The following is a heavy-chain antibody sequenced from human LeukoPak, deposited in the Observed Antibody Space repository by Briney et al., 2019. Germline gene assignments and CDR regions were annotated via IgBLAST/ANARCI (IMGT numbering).Heavy chain of an antibody. V-gene: IGHV4-59*01. CDR1: GGSFSGYY. J-gene: IGHJ5*02. Sequence: SETLSLTCAVYGGSFSGYYWSWIRQPTGKGLEWIGYIYYSGSTNYNPSLKSRVTISVDTSKNQFSLKLSSVTAADTAVYYCARDGSMVRGVGWFDPWGQGTLVTVSS. D-gene: IGHD3-10*01. CDR2: IYYSGST. CDR3: ARDGSMVRGVGWFDP.